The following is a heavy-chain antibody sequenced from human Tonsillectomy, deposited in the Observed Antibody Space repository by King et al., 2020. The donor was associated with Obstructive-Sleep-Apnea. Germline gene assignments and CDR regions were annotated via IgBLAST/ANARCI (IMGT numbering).Heavy chain of an antibody. CDR2: IRYDGSNE. J-gene: IGHJ4*02. CDR1: GFTFSSSG. Sequence: VQLVESGGGVVQPGGSLRLSCAASGFTFSSSGMHWVRQAPGKGLEWVTFIRYDGSNEYYADSVKGRFSVSRDNSKTALFLQMNNLSAEDTAVYYGAKDNSNWSFDYWGQGILVTVSS. CDR3: AKDNSNWSFDY. D-gene: IGHD6-6*01. V-gene: IGHV3-30*02.